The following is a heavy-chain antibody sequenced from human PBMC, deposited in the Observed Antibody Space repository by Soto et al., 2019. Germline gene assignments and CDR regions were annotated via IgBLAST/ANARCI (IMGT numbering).Heavy chain of an antibody. D-gene: IGHD6-19*01. J-gene: IGHJ4*02. CDR3: AQSTGWPGFDF. Sequence: QVQLQESGPGLVKPSETLSLTCTVSGGSVRRYYWSWVRQSPGKGLEWIGYIYNGGSTKYNPSLTSRVTIFVDTSKHQFSVNLTSVTAADTAIYYCAQSTGWPGFDFWGQGTLVTVSS. V-gene: IGHV4-59*02. CDR1: GGSVRRYY. CDR2: IYNGGST.